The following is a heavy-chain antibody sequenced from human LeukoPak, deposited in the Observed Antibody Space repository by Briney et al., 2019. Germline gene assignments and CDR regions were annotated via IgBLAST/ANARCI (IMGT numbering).Heavy chain of an antibody. CDR3: AKDMGIAVAGYYFDY. J-gene: IGHJ4*02. CDR1: GFTFSSYA. V-gene: IGHV3-23*01. Sequence: PGGSLRLSCAASGFTFSSYAMSWVRQAPGKGLEWVSGISFSGGSTYHADSVKCRFTISRDNSKNTLYLQMNSLRAEDTAVYYCAKDMGIAVAGYYFDYWGQGTLVTVSS. CDR2: ISFSGGST. D-gene: IGHD6-19*01.